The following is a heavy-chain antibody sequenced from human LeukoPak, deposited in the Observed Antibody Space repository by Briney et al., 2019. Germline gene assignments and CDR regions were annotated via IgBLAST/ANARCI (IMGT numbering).Heavy chain of an antibody. V-gene: IGHV1-2*02. Sequence: ASVKVSCKASGYTFTGYYMHWVRQAPGQGLEWMGWINPNSGGTNCAQKFQGRVTMTRDTSISTAYMELSRLRSDDTAVYYCARVPVGATTFGEYYFDYWGQGTLVTVSS. CDR2: INPNSGGT. CDR1: GYTFTGYY. D-gene: IGHD1-26*01. CDR3: ARVPVGATTFGEYYFDY. J-gene: IGHJ4*02.